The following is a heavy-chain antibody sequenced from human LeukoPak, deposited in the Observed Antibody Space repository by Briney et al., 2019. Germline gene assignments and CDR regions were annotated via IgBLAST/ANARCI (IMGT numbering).Heavy chain of an antibody. V-gene: IGHV3-30*03. J-gene: IGHJ4*02. CDR2: ISYDGSNK. CDR1: GFTFGSYG. D-gene: IGHD3-3*01. CDR3: ARDGDRRFLEWFPFVPQHTNFDY. Sequence: PGRSLRLSCAASGFTFGSYGMHWVRQAPGKGLEWVAVISYDGSNKYYADSVKGRFTTSRDNSKNTLYLQMNSLRAEDTAVYYCARDGDRRFLEWFPFVPQHTNFDYWGQGTLVTVSS.